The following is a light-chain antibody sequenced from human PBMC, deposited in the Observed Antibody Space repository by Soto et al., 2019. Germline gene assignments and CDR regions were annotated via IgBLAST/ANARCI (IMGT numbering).Light chain of an antibody. V-gene: IGKV3-20*01. J-gene: IGKJ1*01. Sequence: EIVLTQSPGTLSLSPGERPTLSCRASQSVSTRSLAWYQQKPGQAPRLLISGASSRAADIPDRFSGSGSGTDFTLTINRLEPEDFAVYYCQQYDSSPRTFGQGTKVDIK. CDR3: QQYDSSPRT. CDR1: QSVSTRS. CDR2: GAS.